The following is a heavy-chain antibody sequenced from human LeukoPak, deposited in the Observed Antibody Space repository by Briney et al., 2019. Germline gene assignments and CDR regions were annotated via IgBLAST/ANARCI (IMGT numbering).Heavy chain of an antibody. D-gene: IGHD5-18*01. Sequence: SETLSLACTVSGGSISSSTYYWGWIRQPPGKGLEWIGSMYYSGSTYYNPSLTSRVTISVDTSKNQFSLKLSSVTAADTAVYYCARERWILYYYMDVWGKGTTVTVSS. J-gene: IGHJ6*03. CDR3: ARERWILYYYMDV. V-gene: IGHV4-39*07. CDR1: GGSISSSTYY. CDR2: MYYSGST.